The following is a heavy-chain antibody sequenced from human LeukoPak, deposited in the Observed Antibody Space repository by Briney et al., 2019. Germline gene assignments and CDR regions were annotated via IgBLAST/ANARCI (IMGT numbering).Heavy chain of an antibody. CDR1: GFSFSYHS. V-gene: IGHV3-21*01. D-gene: IGHD3-22*01. J-gene: IGHJ4*02. Sequence: PGGSLRLSCAASGFSFSYHSIIWVRQAPGKGLEWVSSITSRSQYLYYADSVRGRFTISRDNANDSVFLQMNSLRAEDTAVYYCARMYTYYYDTSGFYYWDYWGQGALVTVSS. CDR3: ARMYTYYYDTSGFYYWDY. CDR2: ITSRSQYL.